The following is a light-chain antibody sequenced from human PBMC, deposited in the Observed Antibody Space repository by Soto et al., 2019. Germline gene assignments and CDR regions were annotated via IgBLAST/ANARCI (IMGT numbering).Light chain of an antibody. Sequence: QSALTQPDSVSGSPGQSITISCTGTSSDIGGYNYVSWYQQHPGKAPKLMIYEVSNRPSGVSNRFSGSKSDNTASLTISGLQAEDEADYYCSSYTSSSTVYVFGAGTKVTVL. CDR3: SSYTSSSTVYV. V-gene: IGLV2-14*01. CDR2: EVS. CDR1: SSDIGGYNY. J-gene: IGLJ1*01.